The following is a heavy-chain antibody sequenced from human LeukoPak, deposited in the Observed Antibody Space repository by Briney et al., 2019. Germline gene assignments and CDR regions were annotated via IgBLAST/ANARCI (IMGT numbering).Heavy chain of an antibody. CDR1: GGSISSSSYY. V-gene: IGHV4-39*07. J-gene: IGHJ5*02. CDR2: IYYSGTT. D-gene: IGHD5-18*01. CDR3: AKGAGGFSYYNWFDP. Sequence: SETLSLTCTVSGGSISSSSYYWVGIRQPPGKGLEWIVSIYYSGTTHYNPSLESGVTISEGTSKNQSSLKLASVNAEDTAIYYCAKGAGGFSYYNWFDPWGQGTMVTVSS.